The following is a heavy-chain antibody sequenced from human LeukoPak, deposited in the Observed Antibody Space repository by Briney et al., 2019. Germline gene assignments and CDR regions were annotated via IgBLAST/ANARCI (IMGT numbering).Heavy chain of an antibody. CDR3: ARGNAGSYSY. Sequence: GGSLRLSCAASGFTVSSNYMSWVRQAPGKGLEWVANIKQDGSEKYYVDSVKGRFTISRDNAKNSLYLQMNSLRAEDTAVYYCARGNAGSYSYWGQGTLVTVSS. CDR2: IKQDGSEK. J-gene: IGHJ4*02. V-gene: IGHV3-7*05. CDR1: GFTVSSNY. D-gene: IGHD1-26*01.